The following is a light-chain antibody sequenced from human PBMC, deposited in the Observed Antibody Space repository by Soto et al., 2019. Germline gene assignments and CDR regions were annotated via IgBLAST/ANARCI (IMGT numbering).Light chain of an antibody. J-gene: IGKJ1*01. Sequence: DIQMTQSPSSLSASVGDRVTITCRASQSISSYLNWYQQKPGKAPKLLIYAASSLQSGVPSRFSGSGSGTDFTLTINSLQPEDFATYYCQQSYSFPRTFGRGTKVDIK. CDR1: QSISSY. CDR2: AAS. V-gene: IGKV1-39*01. CDR3: QQSYSFPRT.